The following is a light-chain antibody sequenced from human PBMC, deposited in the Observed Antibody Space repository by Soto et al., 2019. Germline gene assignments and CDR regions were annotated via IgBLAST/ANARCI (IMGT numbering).Light chain of an antibody. J-gene: IGKJ1*01. CDR1: QSVRSS. CDR2: DAS. Sequence: EIVMLESPGTLSVSPGESSTLFGRASQSVRSSLAWYQQKPGQAPRLFIYDASTRATGIPARFSGSGSGTEFTLTISSLQSEDFAVYYCQQYNSWPETVGQGTKVDIK. V-gene: IGKV3-15*01. CDR3: QQYNSWPET.